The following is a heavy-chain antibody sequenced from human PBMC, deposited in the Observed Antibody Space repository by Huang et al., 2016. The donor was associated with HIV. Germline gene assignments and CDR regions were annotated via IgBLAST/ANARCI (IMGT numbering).Heavy chain of an antibody. V-gene: IGHV4-39*01. CDR1: GGSISSSSYY. CDR3: AAHGRIVGIPAAPLRFDP. Sequence: QLQLQESGPGLVKPSETLSLTCTVSGGSISSSSYYWGWIRQPPGKGLEWIGSIHHSGTTNDKPSLKSGVTISVDTSRTQFSLRLSSVTAADTAVYYCAAHGRIVGIPAAPLRFDPWGQGTLVTVSS. D-gene: IGHD6-13*01. CDR2: IHHSGTT. J-gene: IGHJ5*02.